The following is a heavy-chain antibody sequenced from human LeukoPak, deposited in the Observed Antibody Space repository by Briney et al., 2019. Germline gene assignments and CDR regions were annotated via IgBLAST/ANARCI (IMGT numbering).Heavy chain of an antibody. D-gene: IGHD3-9*01. CDR3: AKGIDYDILTGYYPD. Sequence: GGSLRLSCAASGFTFSSYGMHWVRQAPGKGLEWVAFIRYDGSNKYYADSVKGRFTISRDNSKNTLYLQMNSLRAEDTAVYYCAKGIDYDILTGYYPDWGQGTLVTVSS. J-gene: IGHJ4*02. CDR2: IRYDGSNK. V-gene: IGHV3-30*02. CDR1: GFTFSSYG.